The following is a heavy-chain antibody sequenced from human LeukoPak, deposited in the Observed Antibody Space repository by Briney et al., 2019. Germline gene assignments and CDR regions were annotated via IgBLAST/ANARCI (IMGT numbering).Heavy chain of an antibody. CDR1: GVSISSYY. CDR3: ARSITVFDY. V-gene: IGHV4-59*01. J-gene: IGHJ4*02. CDR2: IYYSGST. Sequence: PSGTLCLTCAASGVSISSYYWSWIRQPPGKGLEWIGYIYYSGSTNYNPSLKSRVNISVDTSKIQFSLKLSSVTAADTAVYYCARSITVFDYWGQGTLVTVSS. D-gene: IGHD3-3*01.